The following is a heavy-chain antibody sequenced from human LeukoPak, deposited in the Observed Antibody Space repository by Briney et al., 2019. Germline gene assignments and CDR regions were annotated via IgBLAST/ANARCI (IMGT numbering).Heavy chain of an antibody. J-gene: IGHJ4*02. D-gene: IGHD5-12*01. Sequence: GGSLRLSCIASGFSFSSYWMTWVRQAPGKGLEWLANIKQDGGEKYYVDSVKGRFTISRDNAKNSLSLQMNSLRAGDTALYYCARDVDANYWGQGTLVTVSS. CDR1: GFSFSSYW. CDR2: IKQDGGEK. CDR3: ARDVDANY. V-gene: IGHV3-7*01.